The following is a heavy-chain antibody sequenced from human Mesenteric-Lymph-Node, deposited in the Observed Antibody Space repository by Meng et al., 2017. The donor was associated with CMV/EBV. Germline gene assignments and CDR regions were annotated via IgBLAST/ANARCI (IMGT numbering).Heavy chain of an antibody. CDR3: AKDLGRDTSGWSATYNYYGMDV. CDR1: GLSFDDYA. D-gene: IGHD6-13*01. V-gene: IGHV3-9*01. Sequence: SLKIPRAAPGLSFDDYAMHWVRQAPGKGLEWVSTISWNSGFVVYADSVKGRFTISRDNAKNSLDLQMNSLRGEDTAVYFCAKDLGRDTSGWSATYNYYGMDVWGQGTTVTVSS. J-gene: IGHJ6*02. CDR2: ISWNSGFV.